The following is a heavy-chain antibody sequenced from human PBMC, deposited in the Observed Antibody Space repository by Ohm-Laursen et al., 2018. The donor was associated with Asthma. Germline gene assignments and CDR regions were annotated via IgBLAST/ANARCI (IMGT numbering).Heavy chain of an antibody. J-gene: IGHJ4*02. CDR2: GGSYYDGGLK. CDR1: GFTFRSYA. D-gene: IGHD3-3*01. Sequence: SLRLSCAGPGFTFRSYAMHWVRQAPGKGLEWVAVGGSYYDGGLKYYADSVNGRFTVSRDDSKNTLYLQMNSLRPDDTAVYYCARDVMEWYLPAFDFWGQGTLVIVSS. V-gene: IGHV3-30-3*01. CDR3: ARDVMEWYLPAFDF.